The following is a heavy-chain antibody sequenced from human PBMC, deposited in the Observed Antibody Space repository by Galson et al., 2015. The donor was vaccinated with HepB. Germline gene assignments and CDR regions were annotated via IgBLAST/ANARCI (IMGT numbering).Heavy chain of an antibody. V-gene: IGHV1-18*01. CDR2: ISAYNGNT. CDR3: ASHGIHIGHDAFDI. CDR1: GYTFTSYG. J-gene: IGHJ3*02. D-gene: IGHD1-26*01. Sequence: SVKVSCKASGYTFTSYGISWVRQAPGQGLEWMGWISAYNGNTNYAQKLQGRVTMTTDTSTSTAYMELRSLRSDDTAVYYCASHGIHIGHDAFDIWGQGTMVTVSS.